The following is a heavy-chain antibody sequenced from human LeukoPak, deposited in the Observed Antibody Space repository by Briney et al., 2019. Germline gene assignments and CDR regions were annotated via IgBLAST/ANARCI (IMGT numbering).Heavy chain of an antibody. CDR1: GFTFSSYG. CDR2: IWYDGSNK. V-gene: IGHV3-33*01. CDR3: ARQVRDGDPLEVYYYYGMDV. J-gene: IGHJ6*02. D-gene: IGHD4-17*01. Sequence: GGSLRLSCAASGFTFSSYGMHWDRQAPGKGLEWVAVIWYDGSNKYYADSVKGRFTISRDNSKNTLYLQMNSLRAEDTAVYYCARQVRDGDPLEVYYYYGMDVWGQGTTVTVSS.